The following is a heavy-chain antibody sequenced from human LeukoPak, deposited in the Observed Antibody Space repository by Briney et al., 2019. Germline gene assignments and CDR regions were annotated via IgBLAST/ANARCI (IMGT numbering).Heavy chain of an antibody. J-gene: IGHJ3*02. CDR1: GFTFSSYG. V-gene: IGHV3-30*03. CDR3: ARAKGGYDAFDI. D-gene: IGHD3-22*01. Sequence: GGSLRLSCAASGFTFSSYGMHWVRQAPGKGLEWVAVISYDGSNKYYADSVKGRFTISRDNSKNTLYLQMNSLRAEDTAVYYCARAKGGYDAFDIWGQGTMVTVSS. CDR2: ISYDGSNK.